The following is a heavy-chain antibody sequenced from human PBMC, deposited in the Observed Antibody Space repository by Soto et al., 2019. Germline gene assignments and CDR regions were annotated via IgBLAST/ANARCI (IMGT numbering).Heavy chain of an antibody. V-gene: IGHV5-10-1*01. D-gene: IGHD3-3*01. CDR2: IDPSDSYT. CDR3: ARLGYDFWSGYYTPNYYYYGMDV. CDR1: GYSFTSYW. Sequence: GESLKISCKGSGYSFTSYWISWVRQMPGKGLEWMGRIDPSDSYTNYSPSFQGHVAISADKSISTAYLQWSSLKASDTAMYYCARLGYDFWSGYYTPNYYYYGMDVWGQGTTVTVSS. J-gene: IGHJ6*02.